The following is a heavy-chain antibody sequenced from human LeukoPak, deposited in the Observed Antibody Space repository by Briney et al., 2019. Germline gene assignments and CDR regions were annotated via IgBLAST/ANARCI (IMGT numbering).Heavy chain of an antibody. CDR1: GGSISSGSYY. J-gene: IGHJ4*02. CDR2: IYTSGST. Sequence: PSETLSLTCTVSGGSISSGSYYWSWIRQPAGKGLEWVGRIYTSGSTNYNPSLKSRVTISVDTSKNQFSLKLSSVAAADTAVYYCARGFDSLDYWGQGTLVTVSS. V-gene: IGHV4-61*02. CDR3: ARGFDSLDY. D-gene: IGHD3-10*01.